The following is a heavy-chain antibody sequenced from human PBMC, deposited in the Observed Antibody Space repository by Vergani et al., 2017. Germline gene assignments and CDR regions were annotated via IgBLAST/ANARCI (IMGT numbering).Heavy chain of an antibody. Sequence: QVQLQQWGAGLLKPSETLSLTCAVYGGSFSGYYWSWIRQPPGKGLEWIGEINHSGSTNYNPSLKSRVTISVDTSKNQFSLKLSSVTAADTAVYYCARGSAKGGYWYFDLWGRGTLVTVSS. V-gene: IGHV4-34*01. D-gene: IGHD1-26*01. CDR3: ARGSAKGGYWYFDL. J-gene: IGHJ2*01. CDR1: GGSFSGYY. CDR2: INHSGST.